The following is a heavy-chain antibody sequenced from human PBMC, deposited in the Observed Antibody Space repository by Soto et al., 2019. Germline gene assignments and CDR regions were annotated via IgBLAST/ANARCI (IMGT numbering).Heavy chain of an antibody. CDR2: AYYSGRT. Sequence: QVQLQESGPGLVRPSQTLSLTCSVSGASISSGDNYWSWIRQSPGKGLEWLGYAYYSGRTDYNPPLKRRLAPSVATSNTQFSLNLPSVTAAATAVYYCAISNDPSPDYNSGSFDPWGQGTLVTVSS. CDR1: GASISSGDNY. V-gene: IGHV4-30-4*01. J-gene: IGHJ5*02. D-gene: IGHD1-20*01. CDR3: AISNDPSPDYNSGSFDP.